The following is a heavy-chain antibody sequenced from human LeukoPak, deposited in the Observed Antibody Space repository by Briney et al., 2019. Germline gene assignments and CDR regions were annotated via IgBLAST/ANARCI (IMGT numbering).Heavy chain of an antibody. CDR1: GGSISSGGYY. D-gene: IGHD3-22*01. CDR2: IYYSGST. V-gene: IGHV4-31*03. J-gene: IGHJ4*02. Sequence: SQTLSLTCTVSGGSISSGGYYWSWIRQHPGKGLEWIGYIYYSGSTYYNPSLKSRVTISVDTSKNQFSLKLSSVTAADTAVYYCARARYYYDSSGYCHFDYWGQGTLVAVSS. CDR3: ARARYYYDSSGYCHFDY.